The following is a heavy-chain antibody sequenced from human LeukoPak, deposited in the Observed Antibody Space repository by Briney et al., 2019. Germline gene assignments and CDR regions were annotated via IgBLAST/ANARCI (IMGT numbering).Heavy chain of an antibody. CDR3: AKDGYSSSWYLYYYYYMDV. V-gene: IGHV3-43D*03. D-gene: IGHD6-13*01. Sequence: GGSLRLSCAASGFTFDDYAMHWVRQAPGKGLEWVSLISWDGGSTYYADSVKGRFTISRDNSKNSLYLQMNSLRAEDTALYYCAKDGYSSSWYLYYYYYMDVWGKGTTVTVSS. J-gene: IGHJ6*03. CDR1: GFTFDDYA. CDR2: ISWDGGST.